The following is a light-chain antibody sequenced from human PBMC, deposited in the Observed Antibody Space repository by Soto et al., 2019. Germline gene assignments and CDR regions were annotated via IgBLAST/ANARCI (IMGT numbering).Light chain of an antibody. CDR2: EGT. Sequence: QSVLTQPASVSGSPGQSITISCTGTSSDVVNDLLVSWYQQQPGKAPKLMIYEGTKRPAGASDRFSGSKSGNTASLTISGLQAEDEADYYCAAWDDGLNGWVFGGGTKLTVL. CDR1: SSDVVNDLL. CDR3: AAWDDGLNGWV. J-gene: IGLJ3*02. V-gene: IGLV2-23*01.